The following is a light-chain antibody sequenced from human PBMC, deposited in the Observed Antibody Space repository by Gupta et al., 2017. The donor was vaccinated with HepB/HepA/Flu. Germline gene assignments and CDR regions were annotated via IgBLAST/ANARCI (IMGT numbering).Light chain of an antibody. CDR3: CSYAGSSTWV. CDR2: EVS. Sequence: QSALTQPASVSGSPGQSITISCTGTSSDVGSYNLVSWYQQHPGKAPKLMIYEVSKRPSGVSTRFSGSKSGNTASLTISGRQAEDEADYYCCSYAGSSTWVFGGGTKLTVL. CDR1: SSDVGSYNL. V-gene: IGLV2-23*02. J-gene: IGLJ3*02.